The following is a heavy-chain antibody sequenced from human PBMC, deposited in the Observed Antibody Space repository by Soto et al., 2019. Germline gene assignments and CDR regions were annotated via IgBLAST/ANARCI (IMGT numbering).Heavy chain of an antibody. CDR3: ARGGADSNYGYYYYYGMDV. V-gene: IGHV3-30-3*01. J-gene: IGHJ6*01. Sequence: QVQLVESGGGVVQPGRSLRLSCAASGFTFSSYAMHWVRQAPGKGLEWVAVISYDGSNKYYADSVKGRFTISRDNSKNTLYLQMNSLRAEDTAVYYCARGGADSNYGYYYYYGMDVW. D-gene: IGHD4-4*01. CDR2: ISYDGSNK. CDR1: GFTFSSYA.